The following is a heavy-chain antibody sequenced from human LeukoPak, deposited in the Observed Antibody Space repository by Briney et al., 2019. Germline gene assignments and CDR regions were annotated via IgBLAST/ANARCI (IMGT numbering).Heavy chain of an antibody. Sequence: ASVKVSCKASGYSFTSNGISWVRQAPGQGLEWMGWISTSKGNTNYAQKFQDRLIMTIDASTRTAYMELRSLRFDDTAVYYCARDKKWALDYWGQGTLVTVSS. CDR3: ARDKKWALDY. V-gene: IGHV1-18*01. J-gene: IGHJ4*02. D-gene: IGHD1-26*01. CDR1: GYSFTSNG. CDR2: ISTSKGNT.